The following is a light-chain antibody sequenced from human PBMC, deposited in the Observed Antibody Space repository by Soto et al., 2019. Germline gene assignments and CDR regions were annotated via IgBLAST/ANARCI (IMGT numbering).Light chain of an antibody. CDR2: LNNDGSH. J-gene: IGLJ3*02. Sequence: QLVLTQSPSASASLGASVKLTCTLSSGHSSYAIAWHQQRPEKGPRYLMKLNNDGSHTKGDEIPDRFSGSSSGAERYLTISSLQSEDEADYYCQTWVTGSWVFGGGTKLTVL. CDR1: SGHSSYA. CDR3: QTWVTGSWV. V-gene: IGLV4-69*01.